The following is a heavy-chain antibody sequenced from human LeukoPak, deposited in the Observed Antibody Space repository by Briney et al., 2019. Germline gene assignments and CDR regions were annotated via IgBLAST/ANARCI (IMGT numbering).Heavy chain of an antibody. D-gene: IGHD3-16*01. V-gene: IGHV1-8*01. Sequence: EASVKVSCKASGYTFTSYDINWVRQATGQGLEWMGWMNPNSGNTGYAQKFQGRVTITRNTSIGTAYMELSSLRSEDTAVYYCARRSGGYYMDVWGKGTTVTVSS. CDR1: GYTFTSYD. CDR2: MNPNSGNT. J-gene: IGHJ6*03. CDR3: ARRSGGYYMDV.